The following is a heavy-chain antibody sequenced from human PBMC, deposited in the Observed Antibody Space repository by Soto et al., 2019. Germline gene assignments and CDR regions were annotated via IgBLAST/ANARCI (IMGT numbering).Heavy chain of an antibody. Sequence: EVQLVESGGGLVKPGGSLRLSCAASGFTFSNAWMSWVRQAPGKGLEWVGRIKSKTDGGTTDYAAPVKGRFTISRDDSKNTLYLQMNSLKTEDTAVYYCTTDSGDYLYAFDIWGQGTMVTVSS. J-gene: IGHJ3*02. CDR2: IKSKTDGGTT. D-gene: IGHD4-17*01. CDR3: TTDSGDYLYAFDI. CDR1: GFTFSNAW. V-gene: IGHV3-15*01.